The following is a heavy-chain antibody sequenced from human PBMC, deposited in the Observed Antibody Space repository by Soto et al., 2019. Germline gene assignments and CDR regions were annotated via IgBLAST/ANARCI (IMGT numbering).Heavy chain of an antibody. CDR2: ISTSGGNT. Sequence: EVQLLESGGGLVQPGGSLRLSCAASGFTFSSYAMSWVRQAPGKGLEWVSTISTSGGNTYYADSVKGRFTISRDNXKXTXCLQMNSLRAEDTAVYYCAKDYYDSSGYRTYWYFDLWGRGTLVTVSS. CDR3: AKDYYDSSGYRTYWYFDL. CDR1: GFTFSSYA. J-gene: IGHJ2*01. V-gene: IGHV3-23*01. D-gene: IGHD3-22*01.